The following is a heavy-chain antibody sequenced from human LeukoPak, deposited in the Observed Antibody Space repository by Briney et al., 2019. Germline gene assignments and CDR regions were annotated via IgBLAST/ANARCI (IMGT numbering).Heavy chain of an antibody. CDR3: ARLGARRSLPQYYFDY. Sequence: GGSLRLSCAASGFTFSSYSMNWVRQAPGKGLEWVSSISSSSSYIYYADSVKGRFTISRDNAKNSLYLQMNSLRAEDTAVYYCARLGARRSLPQYYFDYWGQGTLVTVSS. J-gene: IGHJ4*02. D-gene: IGHD1-26*01. CDR2: ISSSSSYI. V-gene: IGHV3-21*01. CDR1: GFTFSSYS.